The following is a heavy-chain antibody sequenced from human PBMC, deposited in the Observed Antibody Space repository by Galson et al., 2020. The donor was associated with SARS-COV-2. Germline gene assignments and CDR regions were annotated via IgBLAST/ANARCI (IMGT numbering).Heavy chain of an antibody. CDR3: ARHSSGDYDYASLDY. Sequence: SETLSLTCTVSGDSISSSSYYWGWIRQPPGKGLEWLGSNHYSGSTYYNPSLKSRVTISVDTSKNQFSLKLSSVTAADTAVYYCARHSSGDYDYASLDYWGQGTLVTVSS. V-gene: IGHV4-39*01. CDR2: NHYSGST. D-gene: IGHD4-17*01. CDR1: GDSISSSSYY. J-gene: IGHJ4*02.